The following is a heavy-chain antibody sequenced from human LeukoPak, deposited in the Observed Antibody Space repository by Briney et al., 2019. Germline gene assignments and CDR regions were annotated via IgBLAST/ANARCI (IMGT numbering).Heavy chain of an antibody. CDR1: GFTVSSNY. V-gene: IGHV3-66*01. J-gene: IGHJ4*02. CDR2: IYSGGST. CDR3: AREGEVAGTFDY. D-gene: IGHD6-19*01. Sequence: GGSLRLSCAASGFTVSSNYMSWVRQAPGKGLEWVSVIYSGGSTYYADSVKGRFTISRDNSKNTLYPQMNSLRAEDAAVYYCAREGEVAGTFDYWGQGTLVTVSS.